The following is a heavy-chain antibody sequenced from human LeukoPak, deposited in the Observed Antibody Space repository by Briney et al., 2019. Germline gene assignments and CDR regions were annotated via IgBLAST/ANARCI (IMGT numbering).Heavy chain of an antibody. V-gene: IGHV4-59*01. D-gene: IGHD2-21*01. Sequence: SSETLSLTCTVSGGSISSYYWSWIRQPPGKGLEWIGYIYYSGSTNYNPSLKSRVTISVDTSKNQFSLKLSSVTAADTAVYYCARLCSIRWCLHDWFAPWGQGTLVTVSS. CDR1: GGSISSYY. J-gene: IGHJ5*02. CDR3: ARLCSIRWCLHDWFAP. CDR2: IYYSGST.